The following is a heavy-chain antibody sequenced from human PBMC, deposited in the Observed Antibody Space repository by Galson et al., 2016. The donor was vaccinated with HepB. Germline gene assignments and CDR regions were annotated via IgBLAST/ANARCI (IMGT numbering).Heavy chain of an antibody. CDR2: INHGDGRP. V-gene: IGHV1-46*04. Sequence: SVKVSCKASGYTFTNYYMHWVRQAPGQGLEWMAIINHGDGRPHSAQNLQGRVTVTRDTSTSTVYMELSSLMSEDTAMYYCAREFGDCDSTRCSKQHFDSWGQGTPVTVSS. CDR3: AREFGDCDSTRCSKQHFDS. CDR1: GYTFTNYY. D-gene: IGHD2-2*01. J-gene: IGHJ4*02.